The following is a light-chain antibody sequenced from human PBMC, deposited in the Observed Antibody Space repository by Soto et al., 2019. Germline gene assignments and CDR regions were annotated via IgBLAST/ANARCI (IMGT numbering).Light chain of an antibody. V-gene: IGLV3-1*01. CDR2: QDN. CDR1: KLGDKY. J-gene: IGLJ3*02. Sequence: SYELTQPPSVSVSPGQTASITCSGDKLGDKYACWYQQKPGQSPVLVMYQDNKRPSGIPERFSGSNSGNTATLTISGTQPMDEADYYCKAWDSSTVVFGGGTKLTVL. CDR3: KAWDSSTVV.